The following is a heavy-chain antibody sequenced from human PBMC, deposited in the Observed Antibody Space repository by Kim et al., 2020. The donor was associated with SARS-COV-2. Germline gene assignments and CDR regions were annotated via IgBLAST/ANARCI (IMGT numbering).Heavy chain of an antibody. Sequence: KGRFTISRDNAKNSLYLQMNSLRAEDTAVYYCASGGYYYGSGSYTSSFGYWGQGTLVTVSS. V-gene: IGHV3-11*04. CDR3: ASGGYYYGSGSYTSSFGY. J-gene: IGHJ4*02. D-gene: IGHD3-10*01.